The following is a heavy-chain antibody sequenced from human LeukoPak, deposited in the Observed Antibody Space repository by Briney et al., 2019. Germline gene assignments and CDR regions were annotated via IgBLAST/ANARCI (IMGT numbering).Heavy chain of an antibody. J-gene: IGHJ5*02. V-gene: IGHV3-23*01. CDR3: AKGISSSWYISWFDP. Sequence: GGSLRLSCAASGFTVSSNYMSWVRQAPGKGLEWVSAISGSGGSTYYADSVKGRFTISRDNSKNTLYLQMNSLRAEDTAVYCCAKGISSSWYISWFDPWGQGTLVTVSS. D-gene: IGHD6-13*01. CDR1: GFTVSSNY. CDR2: ISGSGGST.